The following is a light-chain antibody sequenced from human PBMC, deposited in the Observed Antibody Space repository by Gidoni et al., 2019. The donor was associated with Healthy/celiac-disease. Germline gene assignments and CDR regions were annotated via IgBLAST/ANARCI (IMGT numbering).Light chain of an antibody. J-gene: IGLJ2*01. CDR3: AAWDDSLSGLHVV. CDR2: RNN. V-gene: IGLV1-47*01. Sequence: SVLTQPPSAYGTPGQRLTISCSGSSSNSGSNYVYWYQQLPGTAPKLLIYRNNQRPSGVPDRFSGSKSGTSASLAISGLRSEDEADYYCAAWDDSLSGLHVVFGGGTKLTVL. CDR1: SSNSGSNY.